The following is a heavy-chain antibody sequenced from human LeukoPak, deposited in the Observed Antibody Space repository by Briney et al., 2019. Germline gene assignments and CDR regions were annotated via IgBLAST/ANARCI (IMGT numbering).Heavy chain of an antibody. D-gene: IGHD3-10*01. CDR2: IKPNSGGT. Sequence: AAVKVSCKASGYSFAYYYMHWVRQAPGQGLEWMGWIKPNSGGTRSAQKFQGRVTMTRYTSISTAYMELSSLRYDDTAVYYCATNILVRNIINWFDPWGQGTLVTVSS. CDR3: ATNILVRNIINWFDP. J-gene: IGHJ5*02. V-gene: IGHV1-2*02. CDR1: GYSFAYYY.